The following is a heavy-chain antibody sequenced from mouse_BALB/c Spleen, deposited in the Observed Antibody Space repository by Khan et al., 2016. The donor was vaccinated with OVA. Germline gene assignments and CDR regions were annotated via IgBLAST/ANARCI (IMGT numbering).Heavy chain of an antibody. Sequence: EVELVESGGGLVQPGGSLKLSCAASGFTFSSNTMSWVRQTPEKRLEWVAYITNGGGNTYYPDTVKGRSTITRDNSTNTLYLQMSSLKSEDTAMYYGASIPTFGSTALDYWGQGTSVTVSS. CDR3: ASIPTFGSTALDY. D-gene: IGHD1-2*01. CDR1: GFTFSSNT. J-gene: IGHJ4*01. V-gene: IGHV5-12-2*01. CDR2: ITNGGGNT.